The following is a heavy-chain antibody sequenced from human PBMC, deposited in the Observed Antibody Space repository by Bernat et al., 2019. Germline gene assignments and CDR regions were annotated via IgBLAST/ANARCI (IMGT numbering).Heavy chain of an antibody. CDR2: INHSGST. J-gene: IGHJ6*02. CDR1: GGSFSGYY. D-gene: IGHD6-19*01. Sequence: QVQLQQWGAGLLKPSETLSLTCAVYGGSFSGYYWSWIRQPPGKGLEWIGEINHSGSTNYNPSLKSRVTISVDTSKNQFSLKLSSVTAADTAVYYCARAGYSSGWYRGYYYGMDVWGQGTTVTVSS. V-gene: IGHV4-34*01. CDR3: ARAGYSSGWYRGYYYGMDV.